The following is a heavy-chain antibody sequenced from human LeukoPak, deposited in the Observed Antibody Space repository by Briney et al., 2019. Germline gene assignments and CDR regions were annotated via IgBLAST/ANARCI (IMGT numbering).Heavy chain of an antibody. V-gene: IGHV3-23*01. CDR2: ISGSGDSI. J-gene: IGHJ4*02. D-gene: IGHD6-19*01. Sequence: HPGGTLRLSCAASGFTFSSYGMSWVRQAPGKGLEWVSGISGSGDSIYYADSVKGRFTISRDNSKNTLYLQMNSLRAEDTAVYYCGKDRRPGIAVAGTTDYWGQGTLVTVSS. CDR3: GKDRRPGIAVAGTTDY. CDR1: GFTFSSYG.